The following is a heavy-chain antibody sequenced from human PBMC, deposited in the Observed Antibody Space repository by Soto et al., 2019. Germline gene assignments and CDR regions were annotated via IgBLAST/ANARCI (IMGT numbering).Heavy chain of an antibody. CDR3: ATVDRSVALVGWFDP. CDR2: IIPVSGTA. Sequence: QVHLEQSGAEVKKPGSSVKVSCKFSGGTFSSYVIIWVRQAPGQGLEWMGGIIPVSGTANYAQKFHGRVTISADAATNTAYMELSSGRFADTAGYYGATVDRSVALVGWFDPWGPGTLVTVAS. J-gene: IGHJ5*02. D-gene: IGHD2-8*02. V-gene: IGHV1-69*01. CDR1: GGTFSSYV.